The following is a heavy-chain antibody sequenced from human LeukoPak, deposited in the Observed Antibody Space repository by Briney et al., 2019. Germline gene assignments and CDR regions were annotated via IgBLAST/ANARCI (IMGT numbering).Heavy chain of an antibody. CDR2: ISSSSTTI. V-gene: IGHV3-48*02. J-gene: IGHJ3*02. D-gene: IGHD5-24*01. CDR3: ARPRDGYNHGAFDI. Sequence: PGGSLRLSCAASGFTFSSYSMNWVRQAPGKGLEWVAYISSSSTTIYYADSLQGRCTISRDNAKNSLYLQMSSLRDEDTAVYYCARPRDGYNHGAFDIWGQGTMVTVSS. CDR1: GFTFSSYS.